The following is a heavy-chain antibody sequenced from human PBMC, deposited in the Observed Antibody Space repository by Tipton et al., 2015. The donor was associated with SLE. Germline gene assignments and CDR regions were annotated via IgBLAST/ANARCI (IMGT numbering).Heavy chain of an antibody. CDR1: GFTFSTYA. CDR2: ISSSSSYI. Sequence: SLRLSCAASGFTFSTYAMNWVRQAPGKGLEWVSSISSSSSYIYYADSVKGRFTISRDNAKNSLYLQMNSLRAEDTAVYYCARDNYHDFWSGYSQYNWFDPGGQGTLVTVSS. V-gene: IGHV3-21*01. CDR3: ARDNYHDFWSGYSQYNWFDP. D-gene: IGHD3-3*01. J-gene: IGHJ5*02.